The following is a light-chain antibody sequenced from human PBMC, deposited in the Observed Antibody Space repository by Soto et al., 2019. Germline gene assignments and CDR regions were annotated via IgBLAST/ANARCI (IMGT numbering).Light chain of an antibody. Sequence: QSVLIQPASVSGSPGQSITISCTGTSSDIGGYNYVTWYQHFPGKAPKLMIYEVTNRPSGVSDRFSGSKSGNTASLTISGLQAEDEADYYCSSYTSSITVLFGGGTKVTVL. J-gene: IGLJ2*01. V-gene: IGLV2-14*01. CDR3: SSYTSSITVL. CDR2: EVT. CDR1: SSDIGGYNY.